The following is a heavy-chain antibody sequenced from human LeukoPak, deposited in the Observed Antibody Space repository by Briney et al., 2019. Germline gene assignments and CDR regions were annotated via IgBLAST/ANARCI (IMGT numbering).Heavy chain of an antibody. CDR3: AREGGVGQPGDFDY. Sequence: PSETLSLTCIVSGYSISSGYYWGWIRQPPGKGLEWIGSFYHSGSTYYDPSLKSRVTISVDTSKNQFSLKLSSVTAADTAVYYCAREGGVGQPGDFDYWGQGTLVTVSS. CDR2: FYHSGST. CDR1: GYSISSGYY. D-gene: IGHD3-16*01. V-gene: IGHV4-38-2*02. J-gene: IGHJ4*02.